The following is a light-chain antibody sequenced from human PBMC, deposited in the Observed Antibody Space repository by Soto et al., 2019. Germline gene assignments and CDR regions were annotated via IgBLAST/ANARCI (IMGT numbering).Light chain of an antibody. J-gene: IGKJ4*01. V-gene: IGKV3-20*01. Sequence: EIVLTQSPGTLCLSPGEGATLSCRASQSVGKNYLAWYQQKSGQAPRLLIHGASNRATGSPERFSGSGAGTDFTLTISRLEPEDFVAYYCQQYATDPLTFGGGTNVDIK. CDR1: QSVGKNY. CDR3: QQYATDPLT. CDR2: GAS.